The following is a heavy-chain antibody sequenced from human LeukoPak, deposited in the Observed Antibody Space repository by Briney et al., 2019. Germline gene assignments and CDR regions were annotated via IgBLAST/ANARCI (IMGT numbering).Heavy chain of an antibody. D-gene: IGHD6-19*01. V-gene: IGHV3-30*02. CDR2: IRYDGSNK. J-gene: IGHJ4*02. CDR3: AKEGPDYSSGFDY. Sequence: GGSLRLSCAASGFTFNSCGMHWVRQAPGKGLEWVAFIRYDGSNKYYADSVKGRFTISRDNSKNTLYLQMNSLRPEDTAVYYCAKEGPDYSSGFDYWGQGTLVTVSS. CDR1: GFTFNSCG.